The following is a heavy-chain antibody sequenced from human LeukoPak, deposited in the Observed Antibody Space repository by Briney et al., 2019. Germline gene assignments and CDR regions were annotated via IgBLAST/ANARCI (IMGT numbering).Heavy chain of an antibody. CDR1: GYTFIGYY. Sequence: ASVKVSCKASGYTFIGYYIHWVRQAPGQGLEWMGWINPNSGGPNYAQRFQGRATMTRDTSISTAYMELSRLRSDDTAVYYCARGDYSSGWFFDYWGQGTLVTVSS. D-gene: IGHD6-19*01. CDR2: INPNSGGP. J-gene: IGHJ4*02. V-gene: IGHV1-2*02. CDR3: ARGDYSSGWFFDY.